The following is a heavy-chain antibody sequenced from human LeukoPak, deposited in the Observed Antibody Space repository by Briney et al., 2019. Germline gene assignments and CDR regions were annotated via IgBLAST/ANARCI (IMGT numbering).Heavy chain of an antibody. Sequence: ASVKVSCKASVYTHTSYYMHWVRQAPGQGLEWMGIINPSGGSTSYAQKFQGRVTMTRDTSTSTVYMELSSLRSVDTAVYYCAREGSLLDYWGQGTLVTVSS. J-gene: IGHJ4*02. CDR2: INPSGGST. D-gene: IGHD3-3*01. CDR3: AREGSLLDY. CDR1: VYTHTSYY. V-gene: IGHV1-46*01.